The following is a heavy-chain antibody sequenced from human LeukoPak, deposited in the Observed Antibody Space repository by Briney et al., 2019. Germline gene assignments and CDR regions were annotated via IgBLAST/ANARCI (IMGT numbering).Heavy chain of an antibody. CDR3: ARNPPAAATDDYYYYMDV. CDR1: GCTFSNYA. V-gene: IGHV1-69*04. J-gene: IGHJ6*03. CDR2: IIPILGIA. Sequence: GASVKVSCKASGCTFSNYAINWVRQAPGQGLEWMGRIIPILGIANYAQKFQGRVTITADKSTSTAYMELSSLRSEDTAVYYCARNPPAAATDDYYYYMDVWGKGTPVTVSS. D-gene: IGHD6-13*01.